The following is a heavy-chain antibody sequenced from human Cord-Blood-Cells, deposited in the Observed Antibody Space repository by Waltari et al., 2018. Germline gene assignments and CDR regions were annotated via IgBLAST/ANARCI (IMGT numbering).Heavy chain of an antibody. CDR2: IYYSGST. V-gene: IGHV4-59*01. CDR3: ARAPNWFDY. CDR1: GGSISSYY. J-gene: IGHJ4*02. Sequence: QVQLQESGPGLVKPSETLSLTCTVAGGSISSYYWRWIRQPPGKGLEWIGYIYYSGSTNYTPSLKSRVTISVDTSKNQFSLKLSSVTAADTAVYYCARAPNWFDYWGQGTLVTVSS. D-gene: IGHD7-27*01.